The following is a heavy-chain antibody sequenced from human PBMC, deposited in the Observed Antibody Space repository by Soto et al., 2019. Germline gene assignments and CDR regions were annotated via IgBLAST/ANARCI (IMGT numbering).Heavy chain of an antibody. D-gene: IGHD5-18*01. CDR1: GGSVSSGSYY. CDR3: ARPLYSYGPMDV. Sequence: QVQLQESGPGRVKPSETLSLTCTVSGGSVSSGSYYWSWIRQPPGKGLEWIGYIYYSGSTNSNPALNSRTTTSVDTSKTPFSLKLSSVTAADTAVYYCARPLYSYGPMDVWCQGTTVTVSS. J-gene: IGHJ6*02. V-gene: IGHV4-61*01. CDR2: IYYSGST.